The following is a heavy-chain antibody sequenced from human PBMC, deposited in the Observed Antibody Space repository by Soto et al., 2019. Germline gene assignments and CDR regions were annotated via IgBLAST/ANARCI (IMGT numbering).Heavy chain of an antibody. J-gene: IGHJ6*02. Sequence: QVQLVQSGAEVKKPGASVKVSCKASGYTFTSYYMHWVRQAPGQGLEWMGIINPSGGSTSYAQKFQGRVTMTRDTSTSTVYMELSSLRYEDTAVYYCARGSVVGATVYYYYGMDVWGQGTTVTVSS. CDR2: INPSGGST. D-gene: IGHD1-26*01. V-gene: IGHV1-46*03. CDR3: ARGSVVGATVYYYYGMDV. CDR1: GYTFTSYY.